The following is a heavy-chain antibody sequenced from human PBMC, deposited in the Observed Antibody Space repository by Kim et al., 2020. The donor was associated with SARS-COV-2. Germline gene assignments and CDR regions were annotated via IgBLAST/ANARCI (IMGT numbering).Heavy chain of an antibody. Sequence: ASVKVSCKASGYSFTSYAINWVRQPPGQGFEWMGWIDPTTGSPSYAQAFTGRFVFSLDTSVSTTYLQISSLEAEDTAVYFCVRDAYTDCDRTSCFDYWGQGPLVTVSS. CDR1: GYSFTSYA. J-gene: IGHJ4*02. CDR3: VRDAYTDCDRTSCFDY. CDR2: IDPTTGSP. V-gene: IGHV7-4-1*02. D-gene: IGHD2-2*01.